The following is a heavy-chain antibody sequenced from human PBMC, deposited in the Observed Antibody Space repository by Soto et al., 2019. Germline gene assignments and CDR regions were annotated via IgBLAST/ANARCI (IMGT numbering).Heavy chain of an antibody. V-gene: IGHV3-48*01. CDR2: ISSSSSTI. J-gene: IGHJ4*02. Sequence: EVQLVESGGGLVQPGGSLRLSCAASGFTFSSYSMNWVRQAPGKGLEWVSYISSSSSTIYYADSVKGRFTISRDNAKKSLYLQMNGLRAEDTAVYYCASLVVVAATAGGFDYWGQGTLVTVSS. D-gene: IGHD2-15*01. CDR1: GFTFSSYS. CDR3: ASLVVVAATAGGFDY.